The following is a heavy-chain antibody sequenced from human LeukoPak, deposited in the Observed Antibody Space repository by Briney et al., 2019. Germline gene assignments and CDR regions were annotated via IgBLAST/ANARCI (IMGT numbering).Heavy chain of an antibody. J-gene: IGHJ4*02. CDR2: ISYDGSNK. CDR1: GFTFSSYA. D-gene: IGHD6-6*01. Sequence: GGSLRLSCAASGFTFSSYAMHWVRQAPGKGLEWVAVISYDGSNKYYADSVKGRFTISRDNAKNSLYLQMNSLRAEDTALYYCAKVKGAIEYSSSGFDYWGQGTLVTVSS. V-gene: IGHV3-30*04. CDR3: AKVKGAIEYSSSGFDY.